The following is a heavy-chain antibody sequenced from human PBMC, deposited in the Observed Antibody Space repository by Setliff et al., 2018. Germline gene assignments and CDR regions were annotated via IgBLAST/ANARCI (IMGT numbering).Heavy chain of an antibody. Sequence: GSLRLSCAASGFTFSSYSIHWVRQAPGKGLEWVAVVSHDENTKYYADSVKGRFTISRDNSENTLYLQMNTLRPQDTAVYYCMTFAREVLSAVDSWGQGTVVTVSS. CDR2: VSHDENTK. V-gene: IGHV3-30*04. CDR3: MTFAREVLSAVDS. J-gene: IGHJ5*01. D-gene: IGHD3-10*01. CDR1: GFTFSSYS.